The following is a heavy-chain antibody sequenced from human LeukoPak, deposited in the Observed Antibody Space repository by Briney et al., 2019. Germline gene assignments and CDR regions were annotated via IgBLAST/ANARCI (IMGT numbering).Heavy chain of an antibody. CDR1: GYTFTGYY. CDR2: INPNSGGT. Sequence: ASVKVSCKASGYTFTGYYMHWVRQAPGQGLEWMGWINPNSGGTNYAQKFQGRVTMTRDTSISTAYMELSRLRSDDTAVYYCAIQPRVWYSCSFRPFDYWGQGTLVTVSS. CDR3: AIQPRVWYSCSFRPFDY. J-gene: IGHJ4*02. V-gene: IGHV1-2*02. D-gene: IGHD6-13*01.